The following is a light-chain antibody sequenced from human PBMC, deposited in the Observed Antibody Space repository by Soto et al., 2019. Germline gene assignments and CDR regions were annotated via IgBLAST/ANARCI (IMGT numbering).Light chain of an antibody. CDR3: QQYKHWRT. CDR2: AAS. V-gene: IGKV3-15*01. Sequence: VVMTQSPVTLSVSPGESVTLSCRASQSVDRALAWYQQKPGQGLRLLIYAASTRASGVPDRFSGSGSGTEFTLTIGSLQSEDFEVYYCQQYKHWRTFGQGAKVEIK. J-gene: IGKJ1*01. CDR1: QSVDRA.